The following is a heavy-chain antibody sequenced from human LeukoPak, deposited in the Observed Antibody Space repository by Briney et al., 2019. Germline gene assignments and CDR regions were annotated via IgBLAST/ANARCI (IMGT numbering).Heavy chain of an antibody. CDR2: ISSSSTI. V-gene: IGHV3-48*02. CDR1: GFTFSSYS. J-gene: IGHJ5*02. CDR3: AREYGDYEGDVKNWFDP. Sequence: GGPLRLSCAASGFTFSSYSTNWVRQAPGKGLEWVSYISSSSTIYYADSVKGRFTISRDNAKNSLYLQMNSLRDEDTAVYYCAREYGDYEGDVKNWFDPWGQGTLVTVSS. D-gene: IGHD4-17*01.